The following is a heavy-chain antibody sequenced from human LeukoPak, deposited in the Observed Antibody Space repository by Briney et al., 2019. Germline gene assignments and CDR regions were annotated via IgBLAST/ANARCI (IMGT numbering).Heavy chain of an antibody. V-gene: IGHV3-33*06. CDR1: GFTFSSYG. Sequence: GGSLRLSCAASGFTFSSYGMHWVRQAPGKGLEWVAVIWYDGTNKYYADSVKGRSTISRDNSKNTLYLQMNSLRAEDTAVYYCAKGRGHYYYNMDVWGKGTTVTVSS. CDR3: AKGRGHYYYNMDV. J-gene: IGHJ6*03. CDR2: IWYDGTNK.